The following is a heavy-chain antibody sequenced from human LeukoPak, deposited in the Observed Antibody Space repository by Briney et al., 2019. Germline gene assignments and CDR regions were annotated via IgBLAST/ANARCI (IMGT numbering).Heavy chain of an antibody. Sequence: SETLSLTCTVSGGSISTYYWSWIRQPPGKGLEWIGDIYNSGSTNYNPSLKSRVTISVDTSKNQFSLKLSSVTAADAAVYYCARVGADLLSGHFFEFWGQGTLVTVSS. D-gene: IGHD2-21*02. J-gene: IGHJ4*02. CDR3: ARVGADLLSGHFFEF. CDR1: GGSISTYY. CDR2: IYNSGST. V-gene: IGHV4-59*01.